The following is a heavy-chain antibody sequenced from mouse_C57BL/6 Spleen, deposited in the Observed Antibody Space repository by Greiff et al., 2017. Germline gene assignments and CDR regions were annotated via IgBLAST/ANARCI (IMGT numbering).Heavy chain of an antibody. J-gene: IGHJ3*01. Sequence: EVQVVESGGGLVQPGGSLKLSCAASGFTFSDYYMYWVRQTPEKRLEWVAYISNGGGSTYYPDTVKGRFTISRDNAKNTLYLQMSRLKSEDTAMYYCARHAYGSSWGFAYWGQGTLVTVSA. V-gene: IGHV5-12*01. D-gene: IGHD1-1*01. CDR1: GFTFSDYY. CDR2: ISNGGGST. CDR3: ARHAYGSSWGFAY.